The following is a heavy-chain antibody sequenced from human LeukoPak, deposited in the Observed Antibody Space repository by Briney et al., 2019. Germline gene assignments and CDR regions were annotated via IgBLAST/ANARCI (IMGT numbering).Heavy chain of an antibody. J-gene: IGHJ4*02. Sequence: GGSLRLSCAASGFTFRSYAIYWVRQAPGKGLEWVSGISGSGGDTYFADSVKGRFTISRDHSKNTVFLQMDSLRAEDTAVYYCAKTTAGNSSGRYPGWPVDYWGQGTLVTVSS. D-gene: IGHD6-19*01. CDR2: ISGSGGDT. CDR3: AKTTAGNSSGRYPGWPVDY. V-gene: IGHV3-23*01. CDR1: GFTFRSYA.